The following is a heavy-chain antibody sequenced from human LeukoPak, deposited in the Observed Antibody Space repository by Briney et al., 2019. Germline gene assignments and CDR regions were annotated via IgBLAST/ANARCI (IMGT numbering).Heavy chain of an antibody. D-gene: IGHD3-22*01. J-gene: IGHJ1*01. Sequence: GGSLRLSCATSGFSFRNYWVSWVRQAPGKGLGWVASINQDDSAIFYLDSVRGRFTISRDNAKNFLFLQMNFLRVEDTAFYYCARERGYYDNSGYLPTTYFQHWGQGTLVTVSS. CDR3: ARERGYYDNSGYLPTTYFQH. V-gene: IGHV3-7*03. CDR1: GFSFRNYW. CDR2: INQDDSAI.